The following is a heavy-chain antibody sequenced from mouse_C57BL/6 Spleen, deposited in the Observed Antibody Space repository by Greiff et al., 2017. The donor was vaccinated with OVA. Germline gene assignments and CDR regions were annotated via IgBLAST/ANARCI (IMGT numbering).Heavy chain of an antibody. D-gene: IGHD1-1*01. CDR3: ARSSITTVVASFDY. CDR1: GYAFSSYW. J-gene: IGHJ2*01. Sequence: QVHVKQSGAELVKPGASVKISCKASGYAFSSYWMNWVKQRPGKGLEWIGQIYPGDGDTNYNGKFKGKATLTADKSSSTAYMQLSSLTSEDSAVYFCARSSITTVVASFDYWGQGTTLTVSS. CDR2: IYPGDGDT. V-gene: IGHV1-80*01.